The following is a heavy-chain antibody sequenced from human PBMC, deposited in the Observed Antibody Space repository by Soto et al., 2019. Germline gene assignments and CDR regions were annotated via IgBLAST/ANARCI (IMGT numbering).Heavy chain of an antibody. V-gene: IGHV3-53*01. CDR2: IYSGGST. Sequence: EVQLVESGGGLIQPGGSLRLSCAASGFTVSRNYMSWVRQAPGKGLEWVSVIYSGGSTYYADSVKGRFTISRDNSKNTLYVQNNGLWFEDTAVYYCARDRMVTKDAFDIWGQGTMVTVSS. CDR1: GFTVSRNY. CDR3: ARDRMVTKDAFDI. D-gene: IGHD2-21*02. J-gene: IGHJ3*02.